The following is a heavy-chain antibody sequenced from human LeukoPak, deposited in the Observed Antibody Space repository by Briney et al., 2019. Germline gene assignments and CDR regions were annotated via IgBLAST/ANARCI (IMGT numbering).Heavy chain of an antibody. V-gene: IGHV4-34*01. Sequence: SETLSLTCAVYGGSFSGYYWTWIRQPPGKGLEWMGEINHSGSTNYNPPIKSRVTIPADTTKKRSSLMLRSVTAADTTGYYCSVLIEMATNYYYYYIDVWGKGTTVTVSS. CDR2: INHSGST. J-gene: IGHJ6*03. CDR3: SVLIEMATNYYYYYIDV. CDR1: GGSFSGYY. D-gene: IGHD5-24*01.